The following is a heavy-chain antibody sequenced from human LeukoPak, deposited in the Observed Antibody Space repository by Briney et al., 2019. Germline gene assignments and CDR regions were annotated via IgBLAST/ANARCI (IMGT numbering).Heavy chain of an antibody. CDR1: GGSVSNYY. J-gene: IGHJ4*02. CDR2: VYYTGST. D-gene: IGHD6-6*01. CDR3: ARHFAYSSSSYFDY. Sequence: PSATLSLTCSVSGGSVSNYYWSWIRKPPGKGLEWIGYVYYTGSTNYNPSLKSRVTMFEDKSKNQFSLRLYSVTVADTAVYYCARHFAYSSSSYFDYWGQGSLVTVSS. V-gene: IGHV4-59*08.